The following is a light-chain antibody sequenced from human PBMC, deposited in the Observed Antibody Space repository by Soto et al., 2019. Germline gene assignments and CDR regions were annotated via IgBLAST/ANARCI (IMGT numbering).Light chain of an antibody. V-gene: IGKV1-5*03. CDR2: KAS. CDR3: QHYSASSPWT. J-gene: IGKJ1*01. Sequence: DIQMTQSPSTLSASVGDRVTITCRASQSVDVWLAWFQQKPGKAPKVLIHKASSLDSGVQSRFSGSGSGTEFTLPITSLQPDDFATYYCQHYSASSPWTFGQGTKVEIK. CDR1: QSVDVW.